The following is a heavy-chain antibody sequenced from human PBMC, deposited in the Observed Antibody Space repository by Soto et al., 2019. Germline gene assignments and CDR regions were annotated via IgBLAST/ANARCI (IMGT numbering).Heavy chain of an antibody. Sequence: QVHLIQSGAEVKKPGASVKVSCKAAAGTFNTYTLFWVRQAPGHGLEWMGRIIPMLPVTNSALKCQGRLTLTAHTSTGTAFMELTSLTSDDTTVYYCSIGSWSAETFDVWGQGTMVTVSS. CDR1: AGTFNTYT. CDR2: IIPMLPVT. V-gene: IGHV1-69*02. D-gene: IGHD2-2*01. J-gene: IGHJ3*01. CDR3: SIGSWSAETFDV.